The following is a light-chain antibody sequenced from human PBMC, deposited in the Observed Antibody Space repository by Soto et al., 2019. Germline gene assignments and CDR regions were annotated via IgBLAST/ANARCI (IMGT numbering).Light chain of an antibody. CDR1: SGDIGNYNY. CDR3: TSYRSSSSTYV. CDR2: EVY. V-gene: IGLV2-14*01. J-gene: IGLJ1*01. Sequence: QSALSQPASVSGSPGQSITISCTGTSGDIGNYNYVSWYHHYPGKAPRLLIYEVYNRPSGVSNRFSGSKSGDTASLTISGLQAEDEGDYYCTSYRSSSSTYVFGTGTKVIVL.